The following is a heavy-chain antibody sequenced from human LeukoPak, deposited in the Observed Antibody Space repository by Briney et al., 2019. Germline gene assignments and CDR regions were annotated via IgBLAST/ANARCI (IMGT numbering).Heavy chain of an antibody. CDR2: ISPYNGNT. D-gene: IGHD3-10*01. CDR1: GYTFTSYG. Sequence: ASVKVSCKASGYTFTSYGISWVRQAPGQGPEWMGWISPYNGNTNYAQKLQGRATMTTDTSTSTAYMELGSLRSDDTAVYYCARHFYGSGTYYHFDYWGQGTLVTVSS. J-gene: IGHJ4*02. V-gene: IGHV1-18*01. CDR3: ARHFYGSGTYYHFDY.